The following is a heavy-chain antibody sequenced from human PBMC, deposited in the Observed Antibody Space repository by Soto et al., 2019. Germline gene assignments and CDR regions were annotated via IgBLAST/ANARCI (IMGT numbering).Heavy chain of an antibody. D-gene: IGHD3-10*01. CDR3: ACLAWFGDPVPPFDC. Sequence: EVQLLESGGGLVQPGGSLRLSCAASGFTFSTYAMAWVRQAPGKGLEWVSGISGSGGSTNHAESMKGRFIISRDNSKTMVYLQMNSLRPEDTAVYYCACLAWFGDPVPPFDCWGQGTVVTVSS. V-gene: IGHV3-23*01. CDR1: GFTFSTYA. J-gene: IGHJ4*02. CDR2: ISGSGGST.